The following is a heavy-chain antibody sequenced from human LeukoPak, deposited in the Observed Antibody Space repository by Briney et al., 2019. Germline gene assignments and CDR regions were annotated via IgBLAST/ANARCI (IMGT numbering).Heavy chain of an antibody. CDR2: IYHSGST. Sequence: SGTLSLTCAVSGGSISSSNWWSWVRQPPGKGLEWIGEIYHSGSTNYNPSLKSRVTISVDKSKNQFSLKLSSVTAADTAVYYCASLYGSGSYYNDYYYYGMDVWGKGTTVTVSS. D-gene: IGHD3-10*01. J-gene: IGHJ6*04. CDR3: ASLYGSGSYYNDYYYYGMDV. CDR1: GGSISSSNW. V-gene: IGHV4-4*02.